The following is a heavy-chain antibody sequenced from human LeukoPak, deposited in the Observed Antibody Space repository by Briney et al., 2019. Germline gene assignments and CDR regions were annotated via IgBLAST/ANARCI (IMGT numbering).Heavy chain of an antibody. V-gene: IGHV4-59*12. CDR1: GGSISSYY. CDR3: ARAHSIASYYYGVDV. CDR2: IYYSGST. Sequence: TSETLSLTCTVSGGSISSYYWSWIRQPPGKGLEWIGYIYYSGSTNYNPSLKSRVTISVDTSKNQFFLKLSSVTAADTAVYYCARAHSIASYYYGVDVWGQGTTVTVSS. D-gene: IGHD2/OR15-2a*01. J-gene: IGHJ6*02.